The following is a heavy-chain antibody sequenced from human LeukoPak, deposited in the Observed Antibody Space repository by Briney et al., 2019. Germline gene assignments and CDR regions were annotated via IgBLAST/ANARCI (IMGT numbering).Heavy chain of an antibody. CDR1: GFSVTDNY. J-gene: IGHJ4*02. D-gene: IGHD5-24*01. V-gene: IGHV3-53*01. Sequence: GGSLRLSCAISGFSVTDNYMSWVRQAPGKGLEWVSVIETGGSTYYADSVKGRFTISKDNSKDSLSLQLTNLRVDDTAVYYCVRDRGDGFPDYWGQGTLVTVSS. CDR2: IETGGST. CDR3: VRDRGDGFPDY.